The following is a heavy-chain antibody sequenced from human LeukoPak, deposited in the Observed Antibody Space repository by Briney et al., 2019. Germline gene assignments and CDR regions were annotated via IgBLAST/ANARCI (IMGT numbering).Heavy chain of an antibody. D-gene: IGHD3-3*01. CDR3: ARDRDYDFWSGYSYDAFDI. J-gene: IGHJ3*02. Sequence: ASVKVSCKASGYTFTSYGISWVRQAPGQGLEWMGWISAYNGNTNYAQKLQGRVTMTTDTSTSTAYMELRSLRSDDTAVYYCARDRDYDFWSGYSYDAFDIWGQGTMVTVSS. CDR2: ISAYNGNT. CDR1: GYTFTSYG. V-gene: IGHV1-18*01.